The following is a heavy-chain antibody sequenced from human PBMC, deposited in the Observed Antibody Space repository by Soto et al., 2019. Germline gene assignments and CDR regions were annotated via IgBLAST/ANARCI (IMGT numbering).Heavy chain of an antibody. Sequence: SETLSLTCTVSGGSISSSSYYWGWIRQPPGKGLEWIGSIYYSGSTYYNPSLKSRVTISVDTSKNQFSLKLSSVTAADTAVYYCARLGLYYYGMDVWGQGTTVTVSS. CDR1: GGSISSSSYY. V-gene: IGHV4-39*01. J-gene: IGHJ6*02. CDR2: IYYSGST. D-gene: IGHD1-26*01. CDR3: ARLGLYYYGMDV.